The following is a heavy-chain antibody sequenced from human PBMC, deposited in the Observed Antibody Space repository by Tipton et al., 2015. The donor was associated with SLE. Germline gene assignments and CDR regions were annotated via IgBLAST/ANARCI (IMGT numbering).Heavy chain of an antibody. V-gene: IGHV4-31*11. CDR1: GGFLRDYF. CDR2: ISYDGRT. CDR3: ARGPNWGLDDAFDI. Sequence: TLSLTCDVYGGFLRDYFWSWIRQPPGKGLEWIGFISYDGRTKYNPSLKSRVTISLDTSKTQFFLRLSSVTAADTAVYFCARGPNWGLDDAFDIWGQGTMVSVSS. J-gene: IGHJ3*02. D-gene: IGHD7-27*01.